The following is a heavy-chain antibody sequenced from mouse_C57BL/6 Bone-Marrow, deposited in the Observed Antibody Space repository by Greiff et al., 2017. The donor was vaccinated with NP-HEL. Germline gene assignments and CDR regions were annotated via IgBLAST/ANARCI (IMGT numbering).Heavy chain of an antibody. CDR2: INPYNGGT. CDR1: GYTFTDYY. J-gene: IGHJ1*03. Sequence: EVQLQQSGPVLVKPGASVKMSCKASGYTFTDYYMNWVKQSHGKSLEWIGVINPYNGGTSYNQKFKGKAKLTVDKSSSTAYMELNSLTSEDSAVYYCAGYYGAWYFDVWGTGTTVTVSS. V-gene: IGHV1-19*01. D-gene: IGHD1-2*01. CDR3: AGYYGAWYFDV.